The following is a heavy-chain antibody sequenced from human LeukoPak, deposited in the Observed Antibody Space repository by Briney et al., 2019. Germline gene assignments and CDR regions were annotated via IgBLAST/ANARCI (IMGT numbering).Heavy chain of an antibody. CDR1: GYTLTNHG. J-gene: IGHJ5*02. V-gene: IGHV1-18*01. CDR2: VSAYNGNT. D-gene: IGHD6-6*01. Sequence: ASVNVSYKPSGYTLTNHGMSWVRQAPGQRLEWIGWVSAYNGNTNYAQKIQGTVTMSTDTSTSTAYMELRSLRPGDTAVYYCARVRLYSSSPGWFDPWGQGTLVTVSS. CDR3: ARVRLYSSSPGWFDP.